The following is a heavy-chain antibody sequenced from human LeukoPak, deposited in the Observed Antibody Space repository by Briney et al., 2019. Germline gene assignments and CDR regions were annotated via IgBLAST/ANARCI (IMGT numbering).Heavy chain of an antibody. J-gene: IGHJ4*02. CDR1: GYSFTSHY. CDR3: AIRRHRGYKRMYYFDH. CDR2: INPSGSST. Sequence: VASVKVSCKASGYSFTSHYMHWVRQAPGQGLEWMGLINPSGSSTLYAQKFQGRVTMTRDMSTTTDYMELSSLRSEDTAVYYCAIRRHRGYKRMYYFDHWGQGTLVTVSS. V-gene: IGHV1-46*01. D-gene: IGHD5-18*01.